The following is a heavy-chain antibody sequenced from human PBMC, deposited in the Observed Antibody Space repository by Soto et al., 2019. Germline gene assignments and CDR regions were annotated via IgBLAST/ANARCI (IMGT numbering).Heavy chain of an antibody. J-gene: IGHJ4*02. CDR2: ISSNGGST. CDR3: ARRDGYNFDY. D-gene: IGHD5-12*01. V-gene: IGHV3-64*01. CDR1: GFTFSSYA. Sequence: EVQLVESGGGLVQPGGSVRLSCAASGFTFSSYAMHWVRQAPGKGLEYVSAISSNGGSTYYANSVKGRFTISRDNSKNTLYLQMGSLRAEDMAVYYCARRDGYNFDYWGQGTLVTVSS.